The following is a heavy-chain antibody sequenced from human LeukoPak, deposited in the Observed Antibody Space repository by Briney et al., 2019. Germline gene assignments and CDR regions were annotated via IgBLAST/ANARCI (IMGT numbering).Heavy chain of an antibody. CDR3: AKDQNTVATAPFDY. Sequence: XGSLRLSCAASGFTFSSYDMRWVRQAAGKGVEWVSAINSAGSTYYGDSVRGRFTISRDNSKNVLYLQMNSLRAEDMALYYCAKDQNTVATAPFDYWGQGTLVTVSS. CDR2: INSAGST. J-gene: IGHJ4*02. CDR1: GFTFSSYD. D-gene: IGHD4-17*01. V-gene: IGHV3-23*01.